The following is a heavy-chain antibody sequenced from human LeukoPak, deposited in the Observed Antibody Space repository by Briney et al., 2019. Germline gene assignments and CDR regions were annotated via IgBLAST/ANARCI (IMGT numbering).Heavy chain of an antibody. CDR2: IWYDGSNK. J-gene: IGHJ4*02. D-gene: IGHD4-17*01. CDR3: AKDSEYGDYGNLDY. V-gene: IGHV3-33*06. Sequence: PGRSLRLSCAASGFTFSSYGMHWVRQAPGKGLEWVAVIWYDGSNKYYADSVKGRFTISRDNSKNTLYLQMNSLRAEDTAVYYCAKDSEYGDYGNLDYWGQGTLVTVSS. CDR1: GFTFSSYG.